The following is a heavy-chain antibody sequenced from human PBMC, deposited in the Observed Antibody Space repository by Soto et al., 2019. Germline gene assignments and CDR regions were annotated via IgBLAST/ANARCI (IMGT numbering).Heavy chain of an antibody. V-gene: IGHV5-51*01. D-gene: IGHD3-22*01. CDR1: GYSFTSYW. J-gene: IGHJ3*02. CDR2: IYPGDSDT. Sequence: GESLKISCNGSGYSFTSYWIGWVRQMPGKGLEWMGIIYPGDSDTRYSPSFQGQVTISADKSISTAYLQWSSLKASDTAMYYCARLNYYDSRARAFDIWGQGTMVTVSS. CDR3: ARLNYYDSRARAFDI.